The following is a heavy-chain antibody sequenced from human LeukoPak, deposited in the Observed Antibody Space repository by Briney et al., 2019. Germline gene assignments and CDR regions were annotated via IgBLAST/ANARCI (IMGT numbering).Heavy chain of an antibody. V-gene: IGHV1-2*02. CDR2: INPNSGGT. CDR1: GYTFTGYY. D-gene: IGHD1-14*01. J-gene: IGHJ6*02. CDR3: AREDDRITYYYYYYGMDV. Sequence: ASVKVSCKASGYTFTGYYMHWVRQAPGQGLEWMGWINPNSGGTNYAQKFQGRVTMTRGTSISTAYMELSRLRSDDTAVYYCAREDDRITYYYYYYGMDVWGQGTTVTVSS.